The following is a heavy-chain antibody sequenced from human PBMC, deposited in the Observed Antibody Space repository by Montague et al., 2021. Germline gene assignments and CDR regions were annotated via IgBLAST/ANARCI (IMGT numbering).Heavy chain of an antibody. D-gene: IGHD6-13*01. J-gene: IGHJ5*02. CDR3: ARVFSSWYVGWFDP. V-gene: IGHV4-39*07. CDR1: GASITSNIYY. Sequence: SETLSLTCTVSGASITSNIYYLGWIRQSPGKGLEWIGSIYYSGNSFYQPSLKSRITMAVGTSKNQFSLKLSSVTAADTAIYYCARVFSSWYVGWFDPWGQGTLVTVSS. CDR2: IYYSGNS.